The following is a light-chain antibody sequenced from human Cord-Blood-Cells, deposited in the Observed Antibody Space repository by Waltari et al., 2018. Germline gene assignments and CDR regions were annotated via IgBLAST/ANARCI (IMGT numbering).Light chain of an antibody. V-gene: IGLV2-14*01. CDR2: EVS. Sequence: QSALTQPASVSGSPGQSITISCTGTSSDVGGYNYVSWYQQHPGTAPKLVFYEVSNRPSGVSNRFSGSKSGNTASLTISGLQAEDEADYYCSSYTSSSTVVFGGGTKLTVL. CDR3: SSYTSSSTVV. CDR1: SSDVGGYNY. J-gene: IGLJ2*01.